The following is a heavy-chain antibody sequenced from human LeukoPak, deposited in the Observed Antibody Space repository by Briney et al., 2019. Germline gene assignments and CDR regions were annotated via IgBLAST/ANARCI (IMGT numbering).Heavy chain of an antibody. Sequence: SETLSLTCAVYGGSFSGYYWSWIRQPPGKGLEWIGEINHSGSTSYNPSLKSRVTISVDTSKDQFSLKLSSVTAADTAVYYCARNTVRGGFDYWGQGTLVTVSS. CDR3: ARNTVRGGFDY. V-gene: IGHV4-34*01. CDR1: GGSFSGYY. J-gene: IGHJ4*02. CDR2: INHSGST. D-gene: IGHD3-10*01.